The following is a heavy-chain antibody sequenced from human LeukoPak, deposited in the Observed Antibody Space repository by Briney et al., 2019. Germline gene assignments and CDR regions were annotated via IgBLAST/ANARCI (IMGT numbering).Heavy chain of an antibody. CDR1: GGSFSGYY. D-gene: IGHD5-24*01. J-gene: IGHJ3*02. V-gene: IGHV4-34*01. Sequence: SETLSLACAVYGGSFSGYYWSWIRQPPGKGLEWIGEINHSGSTNYNPSLKSRVTISVDTSKNQFSLKLSSVTAADTAVYYCARPTIALLAFDIWGQGTMVTVSS. CDR3: ARPTIALLAFDI. CDR2: INHSGST.